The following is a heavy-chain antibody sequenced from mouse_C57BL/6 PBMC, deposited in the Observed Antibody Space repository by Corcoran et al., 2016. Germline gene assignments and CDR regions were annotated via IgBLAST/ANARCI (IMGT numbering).Heavy chain of an antibody. V-gene: IGHV1-26*01. D-gene: IGHD3-2*02. Sequence: EVQLQQSGPELVKPGASVKISCKASGYTFTDYYMNWVKQSHGKSLEWIGDINPNNGGTSYNQKFKGKATLTVDKSSSTAYMELRSLTSEDSAVYYCARRDRLRPLYAMDYWGQGTSVTVSS. CDR3: ARRDRLRPLYAMDY. CDR2: INPNNGGT. J-gene: IGHJ4*01. CDR1: GYTFTDYY.